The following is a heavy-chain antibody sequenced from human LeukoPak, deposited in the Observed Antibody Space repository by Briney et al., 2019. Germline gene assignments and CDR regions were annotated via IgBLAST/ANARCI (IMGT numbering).Heavy chain of an antibody. CDR1: GFTISTYG. CDR2: ISGGTT. D-gene: IGHD3-10*01. Sequence: PGGSLRLSCAASGFTISTYGMSWVRQAPGEGLEWVSSISGGTTYYADSVKGRFTISRDNSKHTVSLQMNSLRAEDTAVYYCAKSVYHSGNYWGQGTLVTVSS. J-gene: IGHJ4*02. V-gene: IGHV3-23*01. CDR3: AKSVYHSGNY.